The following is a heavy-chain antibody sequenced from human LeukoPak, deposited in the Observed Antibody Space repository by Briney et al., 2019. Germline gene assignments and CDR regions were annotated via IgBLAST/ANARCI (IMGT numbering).Heavy chain of an antibody. Sequence: GGSLRLSCAASGFTFSSYGMHWVRQAPGKGLEWVAFIRYDGSNKYYADSVKGRFTISRDNSKNTPYLQMNSLRAEDTAVYYCARRSVYCSSTSCYTIDYWGQGTLVTVSS. CDR2: IRYDGSNK. CDR1: GFTFSSYG. CDR3: ARRSVYCSSTSCYTIDY. V-gene: IGHV3-30*02. D-gene: IGHD2-2*02. J-gene: IGHJ4*02.